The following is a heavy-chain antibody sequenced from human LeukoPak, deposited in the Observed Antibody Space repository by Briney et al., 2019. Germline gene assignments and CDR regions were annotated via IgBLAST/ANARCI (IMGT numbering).Heavy chain of an antibody. D-gene: IGHD1-26*01. V-gene: IGHV3-48*02. CDR3: ARGRWEFPAGYFDY. CDR2: ISSSSSTI. Sequence: GGSLRLSCAASGFTFSSYSMNWVRQAPGKGLEWVSYISSSSSTIYYADSVKGRFTISRDNAKNLLYLQMNSLRDEDTAVYYCARGRWEFPAGYFDYWGQGTLVTVSS. J-gene: IGHJ4*02. CDR1: GFTFSSYS.